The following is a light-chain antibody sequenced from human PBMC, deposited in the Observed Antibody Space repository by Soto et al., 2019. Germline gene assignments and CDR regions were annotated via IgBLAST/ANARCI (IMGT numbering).Light chain of an antibody. CDR3: QQCYTTPWT. Sequence: DIQMTQSPSSLSASVGDRVTITCRASQSISSYLNWYQEKPGKAPKLLIYAASSLQSGVPTRFSGSKSGTAFTLTISSLPPEDFATYYCQQCYTTPWTFGQGTKVEIK. CDR1: QSISSY. V-gene: IGKV1-39*01. J-gene: IGKJ1*01. CDR2: AAS.